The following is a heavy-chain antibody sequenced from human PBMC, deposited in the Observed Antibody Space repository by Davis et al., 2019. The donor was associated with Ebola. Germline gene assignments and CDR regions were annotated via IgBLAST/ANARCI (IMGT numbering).Heavy chain of an antibody. CDR2: ISSSSSYT. D-gene: IGHD6-13*01. V-gene: IGHV3-11*06. CDR1: GFTFSDYY. J-gene: IGHJ4*02. Sequence: GESLKISCAASGFTFSDYYMSWIRQAPGKGLEWVSYISSSSSYTNYADSVEGRFTISRDNAKNSLYLQMNSLRAEDTAVYYCARGPSTGNSFSYWGQGTLVTVSS. CDR3: ARGPSTGNSFSY.